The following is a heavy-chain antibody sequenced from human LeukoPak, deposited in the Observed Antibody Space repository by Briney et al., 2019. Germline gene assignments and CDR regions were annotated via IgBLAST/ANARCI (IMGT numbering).Heavy chain of an antibody. D-gene: IGHD4-4*01. CDR1: GGSISGYS. CDR2: IYYSGST. V-gene: IGHV4-59*01. Sequence: KPSETLSLTCSASGGSISGYSWNWIRQPPGKGLEWIGYIYYSGSTNYNPSLKSRVTISVDTSKNQFSLKLSSVTAADTAVYYCARAGNYVRYGMDVWGQGTTVTVSS. CDR3: ARAGNYVRYGMDV. J-gene: IGHJ6*02.